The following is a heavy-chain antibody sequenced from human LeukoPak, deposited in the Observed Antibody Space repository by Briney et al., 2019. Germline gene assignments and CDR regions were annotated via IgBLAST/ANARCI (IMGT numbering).Heavy chain of an antibody. D-gene: IGHD6-25*01. V-gene: IGHV4-59*01. CDR1: GGSISSYY. CDR2: IYYSGST. CDR3: ARARQRLKDFDY. Sequence: PSETLSLTCTVSGGSISSYYWSWIRQPPGKGLEWIGYIYYSGSTNYNPSLKSRVTISVDTSKNQFSLKLSSVTAADTAVYYCARARQRLKDFDYWGQGTLVTVSS. J-gene: IGHJ4*02.